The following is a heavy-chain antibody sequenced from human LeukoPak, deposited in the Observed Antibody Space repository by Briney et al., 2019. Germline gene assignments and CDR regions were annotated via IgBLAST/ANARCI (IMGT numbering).Heavy chain of an antibody. D-gene: IGHD5-12*01. CDR1: GFTFSSYA. CDR2: ISGSGGST. J-gene: IGHJ4*02. V-gene: IGHV3-23*01. Sequence: PGGSLRLSCAASGFTFSSYAMSWVRQAPGKGLEWVSAISGSGGSTYYADSVKGWFTISRDNSKNTLYLQMNSLRVEDTAVYYCTRERSGYDHQYWGQGTLVTVSS. CDR3: TRERSGYDHQY.